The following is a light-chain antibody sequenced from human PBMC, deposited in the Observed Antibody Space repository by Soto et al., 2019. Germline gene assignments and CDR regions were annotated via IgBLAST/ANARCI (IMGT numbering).Light chain of an antibody. CDR3: CSYAGITTYYV. CDR1: SSDVGSYNL. CDR2: GGT. Sequence: SVLTQPASVSGSPGQSITISCTGTSSDVGSYNLVSWYQQHPGEAPKLMIYGGTKRPSGVSNRFSGSKSGNTASLTISGLQAEDEADYYCCSYAGITTYYVFGTGTKVTV. V-gene: IGLV2-23*01. J-gene: IGLJ1*01.